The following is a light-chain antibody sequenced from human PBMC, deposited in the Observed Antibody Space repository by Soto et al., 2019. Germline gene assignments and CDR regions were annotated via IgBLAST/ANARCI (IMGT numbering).Light chain of an antibody. V-gene: IGKV3-15*01. CDR2: GAS. CDR3: QHYNNWPFT. CDR1: QGISSN. Sequence: EIVMTQSPATLSVSPGERATLSCWASQGISSNLAWYQQKPGQAPRLLIFGASSRATGIPARFSGSGSGTEFTLTISSLQSEDFAVYYCQHYNNWPFTFGPGTKVDIK. J-gene: IGKJ3*01.